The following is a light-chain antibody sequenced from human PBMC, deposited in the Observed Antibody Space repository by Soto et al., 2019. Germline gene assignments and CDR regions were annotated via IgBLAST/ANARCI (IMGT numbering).Light chain of an antibody. Sequence: DIVMTQTPLSLSVTPGQPASISCKSSQSLVFSDGKTYFYWYLQKPGQPPQLLTNGVSTRFSGVTDRFSGSGSGTDFTLTIRRVEAEDVGVYYCMQTVHHPWTFGQGTKVEVK. CDR3: MQTVHHPWT. J-gene: IGKJ1*01. CDR1: QSLVFSDGKTY. V-gene: IGKV2D-29*01. CDR2: GVS.